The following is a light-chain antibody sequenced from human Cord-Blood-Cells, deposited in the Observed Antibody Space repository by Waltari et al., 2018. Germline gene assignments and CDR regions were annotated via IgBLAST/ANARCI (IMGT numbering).Light chain of an antibody. Sequence: QSALTQPASVSGSPGQSITISCTGTSSDVGSYNLVSWYQQHPGKAPKLMIYEGSKRPSGVSKRFSGSKSSNTASLTISGLQADDEADYYCCSYAGSSTWVFGGGTKLTVL. CDR2: EGS. CDR3: CSYAGSSTWV. J-gene: IGLJ3*02. CDR1: SSDVGSYNL. V-gene: IGLV2-23*01.